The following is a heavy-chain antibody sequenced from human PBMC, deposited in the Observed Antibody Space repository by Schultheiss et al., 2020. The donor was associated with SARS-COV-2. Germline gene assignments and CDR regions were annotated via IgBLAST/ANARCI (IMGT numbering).Heavy chain of an antibody. V-gene: IGHV1-2*04. J-gene: IGHJ3*02. Sequence: ASVKVSCKASGYTFTGYYMHWVRQAPGQGLEWMGWINPNSGGTNYAQKFQGWVTMTRDTSISTAYMELSRLRSDDTAVYYCARGGGYSYGSLGAFDIWGKGQWSPSPQ. CDR2: INPNSGGT. CDR3: ARGGGYSYGSLGAFDI. D-gene: IGHD5-18*01. CDR1: GYTFTGYY.